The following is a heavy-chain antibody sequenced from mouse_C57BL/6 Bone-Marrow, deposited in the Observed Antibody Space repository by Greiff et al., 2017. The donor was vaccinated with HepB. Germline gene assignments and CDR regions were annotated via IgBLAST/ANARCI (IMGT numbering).Heavy chain of an antibody. V-gene: IGHV1-26*01. D-gene: IGHD1-1*01. Sequence: VQLQQSGPELVKPGASVKISCKASGYTFTDYYMNWVKQSHGKSLEWIGDINPNNGGTSYNQKFKGKATLTVDKSSSTAYMELRSLTSEDSAVYYCARRGFYYYGSSSLAYWGQGTLVTVSA. CDR1: GYTFTDYY. CDR3: ARRGFYYYGSSSLAY. J-gene: IGHJ3*01. CDR2: INPNNGGT.